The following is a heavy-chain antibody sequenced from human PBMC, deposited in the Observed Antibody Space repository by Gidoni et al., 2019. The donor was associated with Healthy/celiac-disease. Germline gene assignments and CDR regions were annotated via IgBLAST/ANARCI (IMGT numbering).Heavy chain of an antibody. J-gene: IGHJ6*03. Sequence: EVQLVESGGGLVQPGGSLSLSCAASGFTFSSYSMNWVRQAPGKGLEWVSYISSSSSTIYYADSVKGRFTISRDNAKNSLYLQMNSLRAEDTAVYYCAKGADYYYYYMDVWGKGTTVTVSS. CDR1: GFTFSSYS. CDR3: AKGADYYYYYMDV. D-gene: IGHD3-16*01. CDR2: ISSSSSTI. V-gene: IGHV3-48*01.